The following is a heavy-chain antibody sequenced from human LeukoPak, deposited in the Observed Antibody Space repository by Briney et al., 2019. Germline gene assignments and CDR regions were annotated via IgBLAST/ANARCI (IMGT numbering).Heavy chain of an antibody. CDR1: GFTLSNYR. CDR2: IGSTSYI. CDR3: VRAAPYYFDY. J-gene: IGHJ4*02. Sequence: KSGGSLRLSCVASGFTLSNYRMNWVRQAPGKGLEWVSSIGSTSYIYYADSVKGRFTISRDNAKNSPYLQMNSLRAEDTAVYYCVRAAPYYFDYWGQGTLVTVSS. V-gene: IGHV3-21*01.